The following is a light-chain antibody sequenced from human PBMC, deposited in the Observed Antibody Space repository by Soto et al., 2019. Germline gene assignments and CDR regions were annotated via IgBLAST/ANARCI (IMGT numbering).Light chain of an antibody. J-gene: IGLJ3*02. CDR1: SSDVGGYNY. V-gene: IGLV2-14*01. Sequence: QSVLTQPASVSGSPGQSITISCTGTSSDVGGYNYVSWYQQHPGKATKLMIYEVSNRTSGVSNRFSGSKSGNTASLTISGLQAEDEADYYCSSYTSRSTWVFVGGTKVTVL. CDR3: SSYTSRSTWV. CDR2: EVS.